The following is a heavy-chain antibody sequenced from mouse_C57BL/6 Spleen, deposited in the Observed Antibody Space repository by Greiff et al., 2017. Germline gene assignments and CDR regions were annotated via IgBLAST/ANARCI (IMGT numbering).Heavy chain of an antibody. J-gene: IGHJ4*01. D-gene: IGHD1-1*01. CDR3: ARPHCYGGNYYAMDY. Sequence: QVQLQQPGAELVRPGSSVKLSCKASGYTFTSYWMHWVKQRPGKGLEWIGRIYPGDGDTNYNGKFKGKATLTADKSSSTAYMQLSSLTSEDSAVYFCARPHCYGGNYYAMDYWGQGTSVTVAS. CDR1: GYTFTSYW. CDR2: IYPGDGDT. V-gene: IGHV1-82*01.